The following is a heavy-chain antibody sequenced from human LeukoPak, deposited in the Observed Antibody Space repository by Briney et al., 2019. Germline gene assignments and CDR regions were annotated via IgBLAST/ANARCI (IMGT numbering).Heavy chain of an antibody. Sequence: GGSLRLSCAASGFTFSSYAMHWVRQAPGKGLEWVAVISYDGSNKYYADSVKGRFTISRDNSKNTLYLQMNSLRAEDTAVYYCARAYVYSDYYFDYWGQGTLVTVSS. D-gene: IGHD2-8*01. CDR2: ISYDGSNK. CDR3: ARAYVYSDYYFDY. V-gene: IGHV3-30-3*01. J-gene: IGHJ4*02. CDR1: GFTFSSYA.